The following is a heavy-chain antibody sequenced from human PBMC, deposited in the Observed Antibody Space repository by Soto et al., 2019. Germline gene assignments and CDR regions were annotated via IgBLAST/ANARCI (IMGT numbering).Heavy chain of an antibody. J-gene: IGHJ6*02. CDR2: ISYDGSNK. V-gene: IGHV3-30-3*01. CDR3: AGGTWIQLWLPVTDV. Sequence: QVQLVESGGGVVQPGRSLRLSCADSGFTFSSYAMHWVRQAPGKGLEWVAVISYDGSNKYYADSVKGRFTISRDNSKNTLYLQMNILRAEDTAVDYWAGGTWIQLWLPVTDVWGQGTTVTVSS. D-gene: IGHD5-18*01. CDR1: GFTFSSYA.